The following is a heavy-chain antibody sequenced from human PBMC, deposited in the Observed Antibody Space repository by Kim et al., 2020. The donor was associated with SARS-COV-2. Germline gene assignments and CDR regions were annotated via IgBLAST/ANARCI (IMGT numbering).Heavy chain of an antibody. J-gene: IGHJ6*02. V-gene: IGHV1-46*01. CDR3: ARSYSSGWQPTLRYYGMDV. CDR1: GYTFTSYY. D-gene: IGHD6-19*01. CDR2: INPSGGST. Sequence: ASVKVSCKASGYTFTSYYMHWVRQAPGQGLEWMGIINPSGGSTSYAQKFQGRVTMTRDTSTSTVYMELSSLRSEDTAVYYCARSYSSGWQPTLRYYGMDVWGQGTTVTVSS.